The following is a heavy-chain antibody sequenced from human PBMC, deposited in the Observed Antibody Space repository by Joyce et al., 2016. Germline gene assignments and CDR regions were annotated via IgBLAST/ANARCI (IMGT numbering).Heavy chain of an antibody. D-gene: IGHD2-2*01. CDR3: TTPSCAN. Sequence: EVQLVESGGGLVQPGGSLRLSCAASGIIFSNKEMNWVRQAPGKGLEWVSYINRDNSRIHYADSVRGRFTISRDNARNSLYLEMDYLRVDDTAIYYCTTPSCANWGQGSLVTVSS. V-gene: IGHV3-48*03. CDR2: INRDNSRI. CDR1: GIIFSNKE. J-gene: IGHJ4*02.